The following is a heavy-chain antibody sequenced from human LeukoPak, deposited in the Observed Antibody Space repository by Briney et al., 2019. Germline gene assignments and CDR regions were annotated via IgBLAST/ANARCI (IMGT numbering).Heavy chain of an antibody. Sequence: GGSLRLSCAASGFTFSSYEMNWVRQAPGKGLEWVSYISSSGSTIYYADSVKGRFTISRDNAKNSLYLQMNSLRAEDTAVYYCARDKCGSTICYYYYGMDVWGQGTTVTVSS. CDR2: ISSSGSTI. CDR1: GFTFSSYE. J-gene: IGHJ6*02. V-gene: IGHV3-48*03. D-gene: IGHD2-2*01. CDR3: ARDKCGSTICYYYYGMDV.